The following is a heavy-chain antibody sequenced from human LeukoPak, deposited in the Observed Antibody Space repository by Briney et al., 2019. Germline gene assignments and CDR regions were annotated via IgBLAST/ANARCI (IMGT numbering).Heavy chain of an antibody. CDR3: ARYYYDSSGYPGFDY. V-gene: IGHV1-18*01. Sequence: ASVKVSCKASGYTFTSYGISWVRQAPGQGLEWMGWISAYNGNTNYAQKLQGRVTMTTDTSTSTAYMELRSLRSDDTAVYYCARYYYDSSGYPGFDYWGQGTLVTVSS. J-gene: IGHJ4*02. CDR1: GYTFTSYG. CDR2: ISAYNGNT. D-gene: IGHD3-22*01.